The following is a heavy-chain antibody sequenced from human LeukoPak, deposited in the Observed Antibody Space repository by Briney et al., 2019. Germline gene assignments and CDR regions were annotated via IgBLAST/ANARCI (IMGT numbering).Heavy chain of an antibody. D-gene: IGHD6-6*01. CDR3: ARDRQQLVNC. J-gene: IGHJ4*02. CDR2: ISSSGSYI. Sequence: GGSLRLSCAASGFTFSDYTMNWVRQAPGKGLEWVSSISSSGSYIYYADSVKGRFTISRANPKNSLYLQMNSLRAEDTAVYYCARDRQQLVNCWGQGTLATVSS. V-gene: IGHV3-21*01. CDR1: GFTFSDYT.